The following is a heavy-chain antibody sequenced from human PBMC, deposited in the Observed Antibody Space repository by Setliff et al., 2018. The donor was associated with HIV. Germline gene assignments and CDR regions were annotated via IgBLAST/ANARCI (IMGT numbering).Heavy chain of an antibody. CDR3: AREGGQGYSGSGSFYHRNFDL. CDR1: GGSLSGYY. V-gene: IGHV4-34*01. Sequence: PSETLSLTCAVYGGSLSGYYWSWVRQSPGRGLEWIGEINQSGNTNFNPSLKSRLIISVDTSKSQFYLKLTSVTAADTALYYCAREGGQGYSGSGSFYHRNFDLWGRGTLVTV. J-gene: IGHJ2*01. D-gene: IGHD3-10*01. CDR2: INQSGNT.